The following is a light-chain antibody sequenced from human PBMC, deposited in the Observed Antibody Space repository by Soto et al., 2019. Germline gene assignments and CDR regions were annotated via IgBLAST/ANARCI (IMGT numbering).Light chain of an antibody. J-gene: IGKJ1*01. V-gene: IGKV1-39*01. Sequence: DLQMTHSPSSLSASFGDEVTITCRASHTIMTYLNWYQLKPGKPPRLLIYAASSLQSGVPSRFSGSGSGTDFTLTINSLQPEDFATYSCQQSYNSPQTFGQGTKVDI. CDR3: QQSYNSPQT. CDR2: AAS. CDR1: HTIMTY.